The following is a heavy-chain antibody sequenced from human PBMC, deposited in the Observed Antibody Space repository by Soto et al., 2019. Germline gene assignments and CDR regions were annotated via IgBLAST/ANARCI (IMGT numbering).Heavy chain of an antibody. CDR3: AGDIRSGSYRFDY. Sequence: QVQLQESGPGLVKPSETLSLTCTVSGDSITSYHWSWIRQSPEKGLEWIGYIFNSGSTAYNTYLKSRVTISADRSKNQFSMKLSSVTAADTAVYYCAGDIRSGSYRFDYWGQGNLVTVSS. CDR1: GDSITSYH. V-gene: IGHV4-59*08. J-gene: IGHJ4*02. D-gene: IGHD1-26*01. CDR2: IFNSGST.